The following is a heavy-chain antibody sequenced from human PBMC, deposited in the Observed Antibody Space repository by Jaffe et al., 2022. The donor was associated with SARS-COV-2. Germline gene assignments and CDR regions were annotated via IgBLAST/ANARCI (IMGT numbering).Heavy chain of an antibody. V-gene: IGHV3-15*01. J-gene: IGHJ4*02. CDR3: ATMLRWEHVSQY. Sequence: EVQLVESGGDLVKPGESLRLSCAASGFSFSNAWMNWVRQAPGKGLEWVGHIKSKADGGTADQAVPVKGRFIISRDDLKNTLYLEMNSLKTEDTGVYYCATMLRWEHVSQYWGRGTLVTVSS. CDR1: GFSFSNAW. D-gene: IGHD3-3*01. CDR2: IKSKADGGTA.